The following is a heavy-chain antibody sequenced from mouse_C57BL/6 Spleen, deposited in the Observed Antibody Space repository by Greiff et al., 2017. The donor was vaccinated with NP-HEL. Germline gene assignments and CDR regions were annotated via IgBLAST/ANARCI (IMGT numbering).Heavy chain of an antibody. J-gene: IGHJ2*01. CDR3: ARRGYGYHYFDY. CDR1: GYTFTSYW. V-gene: IGHV1-55*01. CDR2: IYPGSGST. Sequence: VQLQQPGAELVKPGASVKMSCKASGYTFTSYWITWVKQRPGQGLEWIGDIYPGSGSTNYNEKFKSKATLTVDTSSSTAYMQLSSLTSEDSAVYYCARRGYGYHYFDYWGQGTTLTVSS. D-gene: IGHD2-2*01.